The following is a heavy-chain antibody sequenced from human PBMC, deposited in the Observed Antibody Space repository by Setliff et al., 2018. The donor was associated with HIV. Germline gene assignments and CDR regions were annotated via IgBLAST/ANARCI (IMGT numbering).Heavy chain of an antibody. CDR3: ARLGYYDSSALPY. D-gene: IGHD3-22*01. V-gene: IGHV4-39*01. Sequence: ASETLSLTCTVSGGSISSSSYYWGWIRQPPGEGLEWIGSIYYSGSTYYNPSLKSRVTISVDTSKNQFSLKLSSVTAADTAVYYCARLGYYDSSALPYWGQGSLVTVSS. CDR2: IYYSGST. J-gene: IGHJ4*02. CDR1: GGSISSSSYY.